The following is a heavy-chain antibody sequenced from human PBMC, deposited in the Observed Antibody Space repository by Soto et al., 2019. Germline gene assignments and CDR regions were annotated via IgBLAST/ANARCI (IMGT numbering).Heavy chain of an antibody. D-gene: IGHD1-26*01. CDR1: GYTFTGYY. CDR2: INPNSGGT. Sequence: ASVKVSCKASGYTFTGYYMHCVRQAPGQGLEWMGWINPNSGGTDYAQKFQGRVTMTRDTSISTAYMELSRLRSDDTAVYYCARDQGGGYFDYWGQGTLVTVSS. CDR3: ARDQGGGYFDY. J-gene: IGHJ4*02. V-gene: IGHV1-2*02.